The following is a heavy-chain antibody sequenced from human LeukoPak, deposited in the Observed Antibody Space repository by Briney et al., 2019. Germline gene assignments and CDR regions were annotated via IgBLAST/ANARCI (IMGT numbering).Heavy chain of an antibody. CDR1: GFSFSAYT. CDR2: IYGGGSGET. J-gene: IGHJ3*02. CDR3: AKDRVPDSIWSFDT. V-gene: IGHV3-23*01. D-gene: IGHD4-11*01. Sequence: GGSLRLSCVGSGFSFSAYTMNWVRQAPGKGLEWVSGIYGGGSGETFYADPVKGRFTISRDNSKNILYLQMDSLRAEDTAIYFCAKDRVPDSIWSFDTWGQGTMVTVSS.